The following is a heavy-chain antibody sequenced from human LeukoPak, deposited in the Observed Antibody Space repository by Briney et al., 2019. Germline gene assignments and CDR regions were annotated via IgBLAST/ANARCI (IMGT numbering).Heavy chain of an antibody. CDR2: IIPIFGTA. CDR3: AREGVDCSSTSCQPGDWFDP. CDR1: GGTFSSYA. V-gene: IGHV1-69*01. J-gene: IGHJ5*02. D-gene: IGHD2-2*01. Sequence: SVKVSCKASGGTFSSYAISWVRQAPGQGLEWMGGIIPIFGTANYAQKFQGRVTITADESTSTAYMELSSLRSEDTAVYYCAREGVDCSSTSCQPGDWFDPWGQGTLVTVSS.